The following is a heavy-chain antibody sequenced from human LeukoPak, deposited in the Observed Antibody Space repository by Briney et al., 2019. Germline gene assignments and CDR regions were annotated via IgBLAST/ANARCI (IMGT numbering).Heavy chain of an antibody. V-gene: IGHV1-69*13. D-gene: IGHD3-22*01. CDR2: IIPIFGTA. CDR1: GGTFSSYA. Sequence: ASVKVSCKASGGTFSSYAISWVRQAPGQGLEWMGGIIPIFGTANYAQKFQGRVTITADESTSTAYMELSSLRSEDTAVYYCARGGAITMIVVVITPQYYFDYWGQGTLVTVSS. CDR3: ARGGAITMIVVVITPQYYFDY. J-gene: IGHJ4*02.